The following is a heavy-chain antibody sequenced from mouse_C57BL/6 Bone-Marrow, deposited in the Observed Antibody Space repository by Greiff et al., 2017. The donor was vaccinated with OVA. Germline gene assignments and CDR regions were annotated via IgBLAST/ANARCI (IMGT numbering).Heavy chain of an antibody. CDR2: INPRSGYT. CDR1: GYTFTSYW. CDR3: ASSSDYSWFAY. J-gene: IGHJ3*01. D-gene: IGHD2-4*01. Sequence: QVQLQQPGAELVKPGASVKMSCKASGYTFTSYWINWVKQRPGQGLEWIGDINPRSGYTKYNQKFKDKATLTADKSSSTAYMQLSSLTYEDSAVYYCASSSDYSWFAYWGQGTLVTFAA. V-gene: IGHV1-7*01.